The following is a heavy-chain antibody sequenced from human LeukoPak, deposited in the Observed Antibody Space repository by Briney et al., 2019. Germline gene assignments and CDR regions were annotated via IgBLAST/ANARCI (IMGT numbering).Heavy chain of an antibody. Sequence: ASVKFSCKTSGYSLTALYIHWVRQAPGQGLEWIALIHPRRGDTNYAQKFQGRVTMTRDTSISTAYLDLSSLRSDYTAVYYCARDGDYGTGSYYRGCIDSWGQGTPVTVSP. CDR3: ARDGDYGTGSYYRGCIDS. CDR2: IHPRRGDT. V-gene: IGHV1-2*02. J-gene: IGHJ4*02. D-gene: IGHD3-10*01. CDR1: GYSLTALY.